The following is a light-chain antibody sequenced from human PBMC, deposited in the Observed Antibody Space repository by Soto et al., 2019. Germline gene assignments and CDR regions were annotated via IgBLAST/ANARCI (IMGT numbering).Light chain of an antibody. Sequence: QSVLTRPPSVSGAPGQRVTISCTGSSSNIGAGYDVHWYQQLPGTAPKLLIYGNSNRPSGVPDRFSGSKSGTSASLAITGLQAEDEADFYCQSYDSSLGVLYVFGTGTKLTVL. CDR3: QSYDSSLGVLYV. J-gene: IGLJ1*01. V-gene: IGLV1-40*01. CDR1: SSNIGAGYD. CDR2: GNS.